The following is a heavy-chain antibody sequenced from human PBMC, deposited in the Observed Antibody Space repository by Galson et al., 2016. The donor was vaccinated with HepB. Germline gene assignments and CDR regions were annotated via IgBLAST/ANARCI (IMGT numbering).Heavy chain of an antibody. J-gene: IGHJ6*02. CDR1: GYTFTNYA. CDR3: ARDLTDASYYTMDV. Sequence: SVKVSCKASGYTFTNYAIHWVRQAPGQRLEWMGWINADNGDTKFSQSFQGRVTITRDTSANTAYMDLSSLRSEDTAVYYCARDLTDASYYTMDVWGLGTTVTVSS. V-gene: IGHV1-3*01. CDR2: INADNGDT. D-gene: IGHD3-16*01.